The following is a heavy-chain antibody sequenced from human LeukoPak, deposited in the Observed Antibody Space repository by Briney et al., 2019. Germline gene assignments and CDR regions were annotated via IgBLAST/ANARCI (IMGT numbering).Heavy chain of an antibody. CDR2: MSYDVSHE. CDR1: GFTFSNYA. V-gene: IGHV3-30*04. Sequence: GGSLRLSCVVSGFTFSNYAMHWVRQAPGQAPGKGLEWVAVMSYDVSHEYYADSVRGRFTISRDSPKSTLYLQMNRLRPEDTAVYYCARAFGGSYSSTVDYWGQGTLVTVSS. D-gene: IGHD1-26*01. CDR3: ARAFGGSYSSTVDY. J-gene: IGHJ4*02.